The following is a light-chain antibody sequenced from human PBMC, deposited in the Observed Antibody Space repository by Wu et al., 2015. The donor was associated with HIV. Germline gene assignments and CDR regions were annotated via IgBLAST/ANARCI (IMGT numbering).Light chain of an antibody. CDR2: AAS. Sequence: EIVLTQSPGTLSLSPGEGVTLSCRASQSVSSGYLAWYQHKPGQSPRLLIYAASSRATGIPDRFTGSGSGTDFALTISRLEPEDFAVYYCQQYANSPLTFGAGPRWRSN. CDR3: QQYANSPLT. V-gene: IGKV3-20*01. CDR1: QSVSSGY. J-gene: IGKJ4*01.